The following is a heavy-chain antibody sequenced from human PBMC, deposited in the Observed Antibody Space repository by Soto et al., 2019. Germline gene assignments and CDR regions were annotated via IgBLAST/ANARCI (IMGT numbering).Heavy chain of an antibody. Sequence: SETLSLTCAVSGGSISSNNWWSWVRQPPGKGLEWIGEIYHSGSTNYNPSLKSRVTISVDKSKNQFSLKLNSVTAADTAVYYCAREWLDSYGMGLSVYWGPGTLLTV. CDR3: AREWLDSYGMGLSVY. CDR2: IYHSGST. J-gene: IGHJ4*02. CDR1: GGSISSNNW. D-gene: IGHD5-18*01. V-gene: IGHV4-4*02.